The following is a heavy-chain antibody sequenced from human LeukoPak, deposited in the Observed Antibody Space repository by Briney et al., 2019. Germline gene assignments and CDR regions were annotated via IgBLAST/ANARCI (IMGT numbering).Heavy chain of an antibody. CDR2: INHSGST. CDR3: ATRGVVVDY. J-gene: IGHJ4*02. V-gene: IGHV4-34*01. Sequence: SETLALTCAVYGESFSRYYWSWIRHPPGKGLEWIGEINHSGSTNYNTSLTSGVTISVDRSKNQFSLKLSSVTAADPAVYYCATRGVVVDYWGQGTLVTVSS. CDR1: GESFSRYY. D-gene: IGHD2-2*01.